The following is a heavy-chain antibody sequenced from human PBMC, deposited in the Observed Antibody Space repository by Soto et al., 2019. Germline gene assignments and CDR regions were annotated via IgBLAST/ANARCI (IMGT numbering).Heavy chain of an antibody. CDR3: ARGGAGHSPFDY. J-gene: IGHJ4*02. CDR2: FSGSGSTT. D-gene: IGHD6-19*01. Sequence: EVQLLESGAGLVQPGESLRLSCVASGFTFRTSAMSWVRQAPGTGLEWVSTFSGSGSTTYSADSVKGRFTVSRDNTKNTPEFEMNSLSADDTDIYYCARGGAGHSPFDYWGQGILVTVSS. V-gene: IGHV3-23*01. CDR1: GFTFRTSA.